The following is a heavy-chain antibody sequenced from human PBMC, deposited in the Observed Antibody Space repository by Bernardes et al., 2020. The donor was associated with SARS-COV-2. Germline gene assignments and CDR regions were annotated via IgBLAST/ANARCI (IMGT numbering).Heavy chain of an antibody. V-gene: IGHV4-4*07. CDR3: ARDLVRRIIIQDYDYGMEV. Sequence: SETLSLTCSISGGSISGYYWSWVRQPAGGGLEWIGRIYSSGTTDYNPSLKSRVTMSVDTSKNQFSLKLSSVTAADTAVYYCARDLVRRIIIQDYDYGMEVWGQGTTVTVSS. J-gene: IGHJ6*02. CDR2: IYSSGTT. D-gene: IGHD3-10*01. CDR1: GGSISGYY.